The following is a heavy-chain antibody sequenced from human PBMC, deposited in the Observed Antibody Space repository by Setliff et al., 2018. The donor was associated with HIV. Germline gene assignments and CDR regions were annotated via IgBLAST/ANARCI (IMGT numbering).Heavy chain of an antibody. Sequence: RGSLRLSCAASGFTFGNFWMHWVRQAPGKGLEWVASISPDGTRNHCVGSMKGRFTISRDNAKNSLYLQMNSLRAEDTAVYYCARTPIAAAANYYYYYMDVWGKGTTVTVSS. CDR2: ISPDGTRN. D-gene: IGHD6-13*01. J-gene: IGHJ6*03. V-gene: IGHV3-7*01. CDR1: GFTFGNFW. CDR3: ARTPIAAAANYYYYYMDV.